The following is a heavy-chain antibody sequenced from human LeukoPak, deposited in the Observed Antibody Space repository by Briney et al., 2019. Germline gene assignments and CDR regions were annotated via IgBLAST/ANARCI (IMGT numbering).Heavy chain of an antibody. D-gene: IGHD3-10*01. CDR2: ITSSGSTM. CDR3: AKDYYDSGSPIDY. V-gene: IGHV3-48*03. CDR1: TFNLSSFD. Sequence: PGGSLRLSCAASTFNLSSFDMDWVCQAPGKGLEWLSYITSSGSTMFYADSVKGRFTISRDNAKNSLYLQMNSLRAEDTAVHYCAKDYYDSGSPIDYWGQGTLVTVSS. J-gene: IGHJ4*02.